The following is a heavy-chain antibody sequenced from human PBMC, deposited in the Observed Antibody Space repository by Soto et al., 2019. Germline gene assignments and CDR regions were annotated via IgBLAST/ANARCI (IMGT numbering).Heavy chain of an antibody. Sequence: QVQLVQSGTEVKKPGASVKVSCKASGFTFTSYYMHWVRQAPGQGLEWMGIINPAGGTTTYAQSFQGGVTMTRDTSTSTVDMELSSLRSDDTAVYYCAMRGTEGAYYYMDVWVKGTTVTVSS. CDR2: INPAGGTT. J-gene: IGHJ6*03. CDR3: AMRGTEGAYYYMDV. CDR1: GFTFTSYY. D-gene: IGHD1-1*01. V-gene: IGHV1-46*03.